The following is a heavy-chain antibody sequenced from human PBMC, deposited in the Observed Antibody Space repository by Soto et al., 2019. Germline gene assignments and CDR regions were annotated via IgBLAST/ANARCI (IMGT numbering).Heavy chain of an antibody. D-gene: IGHD3-3*01. V-gene: IGHV1-69*13. J-gene: IGHJ4*02. CDR1: GGTFSSYA. CDR3: ARVQGLYDFRSYYFDY. Sequence: ASVKVSCKASGGTFSSYAISWVRQAPGQGLEWMGGIIPIFGTANYAQKFQGRVTITADESTSTAYMELSSLRSEDTAVYYCARVQGLYDFRSYYFDYGGQGTLVTVSS. CDR2: IIPIFGTA.